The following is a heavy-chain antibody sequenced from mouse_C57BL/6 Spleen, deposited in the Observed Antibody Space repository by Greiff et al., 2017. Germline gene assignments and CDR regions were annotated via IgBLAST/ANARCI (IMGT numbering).Heavy chain of an antibody. Sequence: EVKLMESGPGLVKPSQSLSLTCSVTGYSITSGYYWNWIRQFPGNKLEWMGYISYDGSNNYNPSLKNRISITRDTSKNQFFLKLNSGTTEDTATYYCARDYYGNYVGWYFDVWGTGTTVTVSS. J-gene: IGHJ1*03. CDR3: ARDYYGNYVGWYFDV. CDR1: GYSITSGYY. V-gene: IGHV3-6*01. CDR2: ISYDGSN. D-gene: IGHD2-1*01.